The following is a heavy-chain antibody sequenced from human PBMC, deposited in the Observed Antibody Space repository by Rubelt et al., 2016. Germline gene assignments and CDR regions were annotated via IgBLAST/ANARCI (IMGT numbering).Heavy chain of an antibody. D-gene: IGHD4-17*01. CDR2: ISGSGGST. CDR3: AKVPIRTVTSTFDY. Sequence: EVQLLESGGGLVQPGGSLRLSCAASGFTFSSYAMSWVRQAPGKGLEWVSAISGSGGSTYYADSVKGRFPISRDNPKNTLYLQMDSLGAEDTAVYYCAKVPIRTVTSTFDYWGQGTLVTVSS. CDR1: GFTFSSYA. J-gene: IGHJ4*02. V-gene: IGHV3-23*01.